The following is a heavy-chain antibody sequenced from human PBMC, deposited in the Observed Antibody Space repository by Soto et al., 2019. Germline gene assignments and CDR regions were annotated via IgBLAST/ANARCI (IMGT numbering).Heavy chain of an antibody. Sequence: TSETLSLTCAVYCGSFSCYYWSWIRQPPGKGLEWIGEINHSGSTNYNPSLKSRVTMSVDTSKNQFSLKLSSVTAADTAVYYCARTSRFDCWGQGTLVTVS. CDR1: CGSFSCYY. CDR2: INHSGST. J-gene: IGHJ4*02. V-gene: IGHV4-34*01. D-gene: IGHD6-6*01. CDR3: ARTSRFDC.